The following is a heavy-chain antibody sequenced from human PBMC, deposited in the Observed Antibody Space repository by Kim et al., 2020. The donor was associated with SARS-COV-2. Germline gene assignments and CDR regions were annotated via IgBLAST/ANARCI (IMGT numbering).Heavy chain of an antibody. CDR3: AKDPLYYFGSDTYDH. CDR2: ISGSGGTT. J-gene: IGHJ4*02. V-gene: IGHV3-23*01. Sequence: GGSLRLSCEASGFIFSSYAMSWVRQAPGKGLEWVSGISGSGGTTYYTDSVKGRFTISRDNTKNLLYLQMDSLRVDDTALYYCAKDPLYYFGSDTYDHWGQGILVTVSS. CDR1: GFIFSSYA. D-gene: IGHD3-10*01.